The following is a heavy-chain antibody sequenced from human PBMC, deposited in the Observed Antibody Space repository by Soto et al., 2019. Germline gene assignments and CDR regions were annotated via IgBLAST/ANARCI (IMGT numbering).Heavy chain of an antibody. J-gene: IGHJ5*02. V-gene: IGHV4-38-2*02. Sequence: ETLSLTCVVSGYSISSGYYWAWVRQPPGKELEWIGSIYHSGKTYHKPSLRSRVTVSVDTSKNQFSMKLISVTAADTAVYYCARDKRVTIICGWFDPWGQGTLVTVSS. CDR3: ARDKRVTIICGWFDP. CDR1: GYSISSGYY. CDR2: IYHSGKT. D-gene: IGHD3-22*01.